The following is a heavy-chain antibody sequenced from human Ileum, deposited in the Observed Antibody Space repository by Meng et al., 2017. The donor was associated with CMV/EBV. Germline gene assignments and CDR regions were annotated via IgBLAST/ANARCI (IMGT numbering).Heavy chain of an antibody. Sequence: VPLQESGPGRGKSSQTLSLPRNVSGDSIISDDHYWSWLRQPPGKGLEWIGFVFYSGSTYYNPSLMSRVTISVATSKNQFSLRLSSLTATDTAVYYCARDLRYGDYYFDSWGQGTLVTVSS. CDR1: GDSIISDDHY. D-gene: IGHD4-17*01. V-gene: IGHV4-30-4*08. CDR2: VFYSGST. J-gene: IGHJ4*02. CDR3: ARDLRYGDYYFDS.